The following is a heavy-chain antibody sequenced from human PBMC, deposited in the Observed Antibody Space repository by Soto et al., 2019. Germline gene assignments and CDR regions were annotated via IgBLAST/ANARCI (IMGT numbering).Heavy chain of an antibody. J-gene: IGHJ6*02. D-gene: IGHD3-9*01. V-gene: IGHV4-39*01. CDR3: ARAPLSYDILTGFYYYYGMDV. CDR2: IYYSGST. CDR1: GGSISSSSYY. Sequence: ETLSLTCTVSGGSISSSSYYWGWIRQPPGKGLEWIGSIYYSGSTYYNPSLKSRVTISVDTSKNQFSLKLSSVTAADTAVYYCARAPLSYDILTGFYYYYGMDVWGQGTTVTVSS.